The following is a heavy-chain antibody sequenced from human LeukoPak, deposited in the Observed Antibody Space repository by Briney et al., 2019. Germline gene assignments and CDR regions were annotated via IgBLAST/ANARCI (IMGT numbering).Heavy chain of an antibody. D-gene: IGHD1-1*01. J-gene: IGHJ5*02. V-gene: IGHV4-4*07. CDR3: AREGTTGTTGWFDP. CDR1: GGSISSYY. Sequence: SETLSLTCTVSGGSISSYYWNWIRQPAGKGLEWIGRIYTSGSTNYNPSLKSRVTMSVDTSKNQFSLKLSSVTAADTAVYYCAREGTTGTTGWFDPWGQGTLVTVSS. CDR2: IYTSGST.